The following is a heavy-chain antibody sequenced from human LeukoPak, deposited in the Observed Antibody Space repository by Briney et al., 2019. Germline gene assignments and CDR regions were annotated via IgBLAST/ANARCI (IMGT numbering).Heavy chain of an antibody. V-gene: IGHV3-7*03. J-gene: IGHJ4*02. D-gene: IGHD5-18*01. CDR3: AKGDKPVIAMVKFDY. CDR2: IKYDGGEK. CDR1: GFTFSVSW. Sequence: GGSLRLSCAASGFTFSVSWMSWVRQAPGKGLEWVANIKYDGGEKYYVDSVRGRFTISRDNAKNSLYLQMNSLRAEDTAVYYCAKGDKPVIAMVKFDYWGQGTLVTVSS.